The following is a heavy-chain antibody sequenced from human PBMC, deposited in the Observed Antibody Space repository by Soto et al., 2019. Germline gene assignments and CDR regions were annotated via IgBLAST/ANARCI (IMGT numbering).Heavy chain of an antibody. CDR1: GFTFSDSW. V-gene: IGHV3-7*04. Sequence: QLVEAGGDLVQPGGSLRLSCAASGFTFSDSWITWIRQAPGKGLEWVAHINQGGSETNYLDSVKGRFTITRDNAKKSVFLQLNSLRDEDTAVYYCGRGHYGLDVWGQGTTVRVSS. CDR3: GRGHYGLDV. CDR2: INQGGSET. J-gene: IGHJ6*02.